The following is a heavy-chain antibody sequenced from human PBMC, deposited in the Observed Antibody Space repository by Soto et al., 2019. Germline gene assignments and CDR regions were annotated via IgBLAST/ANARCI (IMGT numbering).Heavy chain of an antibody. D-gene: IGHD3-3*01. J-gene: IGHJ4*02. V-gene: IGHV1-3*01. Sequence: ASVKVSCKTSGYTFTNHVVDWVRQAPGQGLEWMGWINSGNGNTKYSEKFQGRVTITRDTSASTAYMELNSLTSEDTAVYYCARGLTIFGVVIGYWGQGTLVTVSS. CDR1: GYTFTNHV. CDR3: ARGLTIFGVVIGY. CDR2: INSGNGNT.